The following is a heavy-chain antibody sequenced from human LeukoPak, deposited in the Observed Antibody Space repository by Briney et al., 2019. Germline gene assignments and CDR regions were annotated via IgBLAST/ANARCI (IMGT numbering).Heavy chain of an antibody. V-gene: IGHV3-74*01. CDR1: GITFNNYW. Sequence: GGSLRLSCEASGITFNNYWLHWVRQAPGKGLVLVSRVDTDGSGTIYADSVKGRFTVSRDNAKNTLYLQMISLRAEDTVVYYCARGGYSSGLDYWGQGILVTVSS. J-gene: IGHJ4*02. CDR3: ARGGYSSGLDY. D-gene: IGHD6-19*01. CDR2: VDTDGSGT.